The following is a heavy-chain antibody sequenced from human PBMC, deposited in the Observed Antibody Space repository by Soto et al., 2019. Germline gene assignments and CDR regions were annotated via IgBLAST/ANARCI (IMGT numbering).Heavy chain of an antibody. Sequence: GASVKVSCKASGYTFTGYYMHWVRQAPGQGLEWMGWINPNSGGTNYAQKFQGWVTMTRDTSISTAYMELSRLRSDDTAVYYCARGFRGIEMYYFDYWGQATLVTVSS. CDR3: ARGFRGIEMYYFDY. J-gene: IGHJ4*02. D-gene: IGHD2-15*01. V-gene: IGHV1-2*04. CDR2: INPNSGGT. CDR1: GYTFTGYY.